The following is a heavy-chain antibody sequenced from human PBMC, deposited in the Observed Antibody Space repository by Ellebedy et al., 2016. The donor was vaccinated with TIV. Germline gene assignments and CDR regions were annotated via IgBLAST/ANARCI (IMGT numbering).Heavy chain of an antibody. D-gene: IGHD6-25*01. CDR1: GGSFSDYA. V-gene: IGHV1-69*10. CDR3: ATERGISRYRPLDF. Sequence: SVKVSCXTSGGSFSDYAFSWVRRTPGQGLDWMGGIIPLGSPAYAQKFQDRVTITADKSTSTAYMELTNLRFDDTAIYYCATERGISRYRPLDFWGQGTLVTVSS. J-gene: IGHJ4*02. CDR2: IIPLGSP.